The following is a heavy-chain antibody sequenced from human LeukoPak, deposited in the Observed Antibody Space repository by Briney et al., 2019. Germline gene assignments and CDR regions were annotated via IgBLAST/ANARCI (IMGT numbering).Heavy chain of an antibody. Sequence: PGESLRLSCAVSGFSIYTYSMNWVRQAPGKGLEWVSSITSTSTYIYYADSVKGRFTISRDNAKNSLYLQMNSLRVEDTAVYYCARVGSAAPVTSSGHTIDYWGQGTLVIVPS. CDR3: ARVGSAAPVTSSGHTIDY. V-gene: IGHV3-21*01. CDR1: GFSIYTYS. J-gene: IGHJ4*02. CDR2: ITSTSTYI. D-gene: IGHD3-22*01.